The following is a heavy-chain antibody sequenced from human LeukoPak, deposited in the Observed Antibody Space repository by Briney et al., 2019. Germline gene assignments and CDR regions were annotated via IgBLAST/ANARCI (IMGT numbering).Heavy chain of an antibody. Sequence: GGSLRLSCAASGFTFSSYSMNWVRQAPGKGLEWVSSISSSSSYIYYADSVKGRFTISRDNAKNSLYLQMNSLRAEDTAVYYCARDVIVVVPAVHYYGMDVWGQGTTVTVS. V-gene: IGHV3-21*01. CDR1: GFTFSSYS. CDR3: ARDVIVVVPAVHYYGMDV. D-gene: IGHD2-2*01. J-gene: IGHJ6*02. CDR2: ISSSSSYI.